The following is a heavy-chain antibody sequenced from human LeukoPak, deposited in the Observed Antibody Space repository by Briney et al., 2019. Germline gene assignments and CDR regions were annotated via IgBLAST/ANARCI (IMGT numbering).Heavy chain of an antibody. CDR3: ARGYCSGGSCNYYYGMAV. J-gene: IGHJ6*02. D-gene: IGHD2-15*01. CDR2: IWYDGSNK. V-gene: IGHV3-33*01. Sequence: GRSLRLSCAASGFTFSSYGMHWVRQAPGKGLEWVAVIWYDGSNKYYADSVKGRFTISRDNSKNTLYLQMNSLRAEDTAVYYCARGYCSGGSCNYYYGMAVWGQGTTVTVSS. CDR1: GFTFSSYG.